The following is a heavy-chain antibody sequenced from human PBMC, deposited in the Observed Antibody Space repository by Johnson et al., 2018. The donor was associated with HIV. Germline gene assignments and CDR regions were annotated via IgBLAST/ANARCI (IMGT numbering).Heavy chain of an antibody. J-gene: IGHJ3*02. V-gene: IGHV3-30*02. CDR2: IRYDGSNK. Sequence: QVQLVESGGGVVQPGGSLRLSCAASGFTFSSYGMHWVRQAPGKGLEWVAFIRYDGSNKYYADFVKGRFSISRDSSKNTVYLQMNSLRAEDTALYYCANQGEDAFDIWGQGTMVTVSS. CDR3: ANQGEDAFDI. CDR1: GFTFSSYG.